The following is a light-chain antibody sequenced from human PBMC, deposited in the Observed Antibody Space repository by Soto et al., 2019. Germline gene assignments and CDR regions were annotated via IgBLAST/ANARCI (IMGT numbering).Light chain of an antibody. CDR3: QQYGSSHPT. CDR2: GAS. J-gene: IGKJ1*01. CDR1: QSVSSSY. V-gene: IGKV3-20*01. Sequence: EIVLTQSPGTLSLSPGERATLSCRASQSVSSSYLAWYQQKPGQAPRLLIYGASSRATGIPDRFSGSGSGTDFTLTISTLEPEDFAVYYCQQYGSSHPTFGQGTKVEIK.